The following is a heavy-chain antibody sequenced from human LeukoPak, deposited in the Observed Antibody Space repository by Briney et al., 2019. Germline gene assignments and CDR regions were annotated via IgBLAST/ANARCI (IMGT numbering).Heavy chain of an antibody. CDR1: GFTFSSYE. D-gene: IGHD2-15*01. CDR3: ARDRTGCSGGSCYFGYYYYYMDV. V-gene: IGHV3-48*03. CDR2: ISSSGSTI. J-gene: IGHJ6*03. Sequence: PGGSLRLSCAASGFTFSSYEMNWVRQAPGKGLEWVSYISSSGSTIYYADSVKGRFTISRDNAKNSLYLQMNSLRAEDTAVYYCARDRTGCSGGSCYFGYYYYYMDVWGKGTTVTVSS.